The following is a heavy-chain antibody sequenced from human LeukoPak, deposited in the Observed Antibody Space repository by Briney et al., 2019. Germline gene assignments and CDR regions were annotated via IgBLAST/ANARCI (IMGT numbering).Heavy chain of an antibody. CDR3: ARGAYNSGGTLEI. Sequence: AGGSLRLSCAASGFTFSSYWMSWVRQAPGKGLEWVANIKQDGSEKYYVDSVKGRFTISRDNAKNSLYLQMHSLRADDTAVYYCARGAYNSGGTLEIWGQGTLVTVSS. CDR2: IKQDGSEK. V-gene: IGHV3-7*01. CDR1: GFTFSSYW. J-gene: IGHJ4*02. D-gene: IGHD3-22*01.